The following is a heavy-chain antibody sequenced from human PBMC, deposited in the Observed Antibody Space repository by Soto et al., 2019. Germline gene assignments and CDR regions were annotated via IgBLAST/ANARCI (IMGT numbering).Heavy chain of an antibody. CDR1: GFTFSTYG. V-gene: IGHV3-74*01. CDR3: ARGGEGAYSNLSPLDY. J-gene: IGHJ4*02. CDR2: INSDGSTT. D-gene: IGHD4-4*01. Sequence: GGSLRLSCAASGFTFSTYGMHWVRQAPGKGLVWVSRINSDGSTTTYADSVKGRFTISRDNAKQTLFLQMNSLRAEDTAVYHCARGGEGAYSNLSPLDYWGQGNLVTVSS.